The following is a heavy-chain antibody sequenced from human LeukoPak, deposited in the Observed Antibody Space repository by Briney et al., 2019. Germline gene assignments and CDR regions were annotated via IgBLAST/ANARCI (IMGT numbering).Heavy chain of an antibody. D-gene: IGHD3-10*01. CDR3: AKAVYGSGSYGDY. V-gene: IGHV3-30*18. Sequence: GRSLRLSCAASGFTFSSYGMHWVRQAPGKGLEWVAIMSYDGSNKYYADSVKGRFTISRDNSKNTLYLQMNSLRAEDTAVYYCAKAVYGSGSYGDYWGQETLVTVSS. CDR1: GFTFSSYG. J-gene: IGHJ4*02. CDR2: MSYDGSNK.